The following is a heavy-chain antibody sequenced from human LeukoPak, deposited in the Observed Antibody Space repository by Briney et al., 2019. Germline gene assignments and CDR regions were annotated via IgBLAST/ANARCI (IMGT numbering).Heavy chain of an antibody. V-gene: IGHV3-43*02. CDR1: GFTFDDYA. CDR2: ISGDGGST. J-gene: IGHJ4*02. CDR3: ARDEVGANDY. Sequence: GGSLRLSCAASGFTFDDYAMHWVRQAPGKGLEWVSLISGDGGSTYYADSVKGRFTISRDNSKNSLYLQMNSLRAEDTAVYYCARDEVGANDYWGQGTLVTVSS. D-gene: IGHD1-26*01.